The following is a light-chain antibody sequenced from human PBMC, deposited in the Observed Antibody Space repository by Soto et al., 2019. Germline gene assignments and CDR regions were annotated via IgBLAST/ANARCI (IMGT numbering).Light chain of an antibody. CDR2: LGS. CDR1: QSLLYSNGYNY. V-gene: IGKV2-28*01. CDR3: MQALQTPWT. J-gene: IGKJ1*01. Sequence: IVMTQSPLSLPVTPGEPASISCRSSQSLLYSNGYNYLDWYLQKPGQSPQLLIYLGSNRASGVPDRFSGSGSGTDFTLKISRVEAEDVGVYYCMQALQTPWTFGQGTKVDIK.